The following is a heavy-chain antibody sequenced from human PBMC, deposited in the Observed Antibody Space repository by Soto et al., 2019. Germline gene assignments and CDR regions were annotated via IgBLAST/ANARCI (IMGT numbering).Heavy chain of an antibody. V-gene: IGHV1-46*01. CDR3: ARDSKTYDFWSGYRYAETFDY. CDR1: GYTFTSYY. CDR2: INPSGGST. J-gene: IGHJ4*02. D-gene: IGHD3-3*01. Sequence: GASVKVSCKASGYTFTSYYMHWVRQAPGQGLEWMGIINPSGGSTSYAQKFQGRVTMTRDTSTSTVYMELSSLRSEDTAVYYCARDSKTYDFWSGYRYAETFDYWGQGTLVTVSS.